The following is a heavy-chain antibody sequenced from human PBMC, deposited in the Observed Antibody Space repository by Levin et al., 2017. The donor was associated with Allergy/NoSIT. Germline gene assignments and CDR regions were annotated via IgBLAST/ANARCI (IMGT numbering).Heavy chain of an antibody. Sequence: RGESLKISCKASGYKFSTYWIVWVRQVPGKGLEWMGIIYPGDSEARYSPSFQGQVTASVDKSDGSAFLQWTSLKTSDTATYYCARHANGADYLDYWGQGTLVTVSS. CDR1: GYKFSTYW. CDR2: IYPGDSEA. CDR3: ARHANGADYLDY. V-gene: IGHV5-51*01. D-gene: IGHD2-8*01. J-gene: IGHJ4*02.